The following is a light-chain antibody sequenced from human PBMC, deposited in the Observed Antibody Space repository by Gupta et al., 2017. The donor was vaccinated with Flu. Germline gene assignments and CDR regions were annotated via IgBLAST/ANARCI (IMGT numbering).Light chain of an antibody. V-gene: IGLV6-57*01. CDR1: GSIASEF. Sequence: GSIASEFDQVYRQRPGSSPITVIDDDNQTPSVSPVRYSVSSSSSSNTASLTISGLKAEDEADYYCQSYDSPSHVVFGTGTKLTVL. CDR3: QSYDSPSHVV. J-gene: IGLJ1*01. CDR2: DDN.